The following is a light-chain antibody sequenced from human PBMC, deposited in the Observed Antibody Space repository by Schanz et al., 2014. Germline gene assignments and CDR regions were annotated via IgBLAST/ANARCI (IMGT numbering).Light chain of an antibody. CDR3: QRRSNWPYT. J-gene: IGKJ2*01. CDR1: QSISGYD. Sequence: EIVLTQSPGTLSLSPGERATLSCKASQSISGYDLAWYQQKPGQAPRLLIYGASSRATGIPDRFSGSGSGTDFTLTISRLEPEDFAVYYCQRRSNWPYTFGQGTKLEIK. CDR2: GAS. V-gene: IGKV3D-20*02.